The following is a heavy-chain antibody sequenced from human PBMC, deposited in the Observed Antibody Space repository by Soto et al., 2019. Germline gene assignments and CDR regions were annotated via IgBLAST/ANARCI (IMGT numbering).Heavy chain of an antibody. D-gene: IGHD3-22*01. CDR1: GGSFSGYY. J-gene: IGHJ3*02. CDR2: INHSGST. Sequence: QVQLQQWGAGLLKPSETLSLTCAVYGGSFSGYYWSWIRQPPGKGLEWIGEINHSGSTNYNPSLKSRVTISVDTSKNQFYLKLSSVTAADTAVYYCVRTRYSSGYYDDAFDIWGQGTMVTVSS. CDR3: VRTRYSSGYYDDAFDI. V-gene: IGHV4-34*01.